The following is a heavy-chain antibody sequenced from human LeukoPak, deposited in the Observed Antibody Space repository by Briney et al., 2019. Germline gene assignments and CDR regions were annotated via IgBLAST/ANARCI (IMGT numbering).Heavy chain of an antibody. V-gene: IGHV3-66*01. J-gene: IGHJ1*01. CDR3: VREYAGDPGYSQH. D-gene: IGHD2-2*01. Sequence: GGSLRLSCAASEFTVSSNYMSWVRQAPGKGLEWVSVIYSAGSTYYADSVKGRFTSSRDNSKNTVYLQMNSLRVEDTAVYYCVREYAGDPGYSQHWGQGTLVTVSS. CDR2: IYSAGST. CDR1: EFTVSSNY.